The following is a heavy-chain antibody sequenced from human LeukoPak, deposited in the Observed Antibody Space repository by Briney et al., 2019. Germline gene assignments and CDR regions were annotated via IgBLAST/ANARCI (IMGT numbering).Heavy chain of an antibody. Sequence: PSETLSLTCTVSGGSISSGDSYWSWIRQPPGKGLEWIGYISYSGSTNFNPSLKSRVTISVDTSKNQFSLKLSSVTAADTAVYYCAREGTAGTNLNWFDPWGQGTLVTVSS. D-gene: IGHD1-1*01. V-gene: IGHV4-61*08. CDR2: ISYSGST. CDR1: GGSISSGDSY. J-gene: IGHJ5*02. CDR3: AREGTAGTNLNWFDP.